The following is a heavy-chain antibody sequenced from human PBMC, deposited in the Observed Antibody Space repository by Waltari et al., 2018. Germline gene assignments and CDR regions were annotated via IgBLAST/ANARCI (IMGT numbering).Heavy chain of an antibody. CDR3: ARDRAMGDYYYYGMDV. CDR1: GGSISSSNW. Sequence: QVKLQESGPGLVKPSGTLSLTCAVSGGSISSSNWWSWVRQPPGKGLEWIGEIYHSGSTTYNPSLKSRVTISVDKSKNQFSLKLGSVTAAGTAVYYCARDRAMGDYYYYGMDVWGQGTTVTVSS. D-gene: IGHD3-16*01. J-gene: IGHJ6*02. CDR2: IYHSGST. V-gene: IGHV4-4*02.